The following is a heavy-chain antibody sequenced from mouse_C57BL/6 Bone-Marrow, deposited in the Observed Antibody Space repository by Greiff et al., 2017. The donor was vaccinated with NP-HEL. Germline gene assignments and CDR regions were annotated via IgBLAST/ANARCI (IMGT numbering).Heavy chain of an antibody. CDR2: ISNGGGST. V-gene: IGHV5-12*01. J-gene: IGHJ3*01. D-gene: IGHD2-10*01. Sequence: DVQLVESGGGLVQPGGSLKLSCAASGFTFSDYYMYWVRQTPEKRLEWVAYISNGGGSTYYPDTVKGRFTISRDNAKNTLYLQMSRLKSEDTAMYYCARQSYYGNYPAWFAYWGQGTLVTVSA. CDR1: GFTFSDYY. CDR3: ARQSYYGNYPAWFAY.